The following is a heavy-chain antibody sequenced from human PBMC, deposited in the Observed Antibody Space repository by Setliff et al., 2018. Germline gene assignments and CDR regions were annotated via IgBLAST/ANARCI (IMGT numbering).Heavy chain of an antibody. CDR1: GITFKNAW. CDR2: IKSSREGATS. J-gene: IGHJ5*01. Sequence: GGSLRLSCSVSGITFKNAWMTWVRQAPGKGPEWVGRIKSSREGATSDYGAPAKGRFSLSRDDSRNMIYLQMSSLKIEDTAFYYCTTGPRDSRNYMTWLDSWGPGTLVTVSS. V-gene: IGHV3-15*01. D-gene: IGHD3-3*01. CDR3: TTGPRDSRNYMTWLDS.